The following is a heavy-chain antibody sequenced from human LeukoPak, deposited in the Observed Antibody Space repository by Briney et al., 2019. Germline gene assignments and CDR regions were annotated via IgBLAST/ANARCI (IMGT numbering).Heavy chain of an antibody. D-gene: IGHD2-15*01. J-gene: IGHJ3*01. CDR3: ANADRYCSGGSCLVPDAFDF. CDR1: DGSISSGAYY. Sequence: SETLSLTCTVSDGSISSGAYYWTWIRQPPGKGLEWIGYIYHTGSTYYNPSLKSRVTISVDMSKNQFSLKLSSVTAADTAKYYCANADRYCSGGSCLVPDAFDFWGQGTVVTVPS. CDR2: IYHTGST. V-gene: IGHV4-30-2*01.